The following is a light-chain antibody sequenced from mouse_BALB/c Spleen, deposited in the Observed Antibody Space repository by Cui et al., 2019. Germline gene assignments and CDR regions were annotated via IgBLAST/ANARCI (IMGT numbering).Light chain of an antibody. Sequence: DVVMTQTPLTLSVTIGQPASISCKSSQSLLARDGKTYFTWLLQRPGQSPKRLIELVSKLDSGVPDRFTGRGSGTDFTLKISRVEAEELGVYYCWQGTHFPRTVGGGTKLEIK. CDR2: LVS. V-gene: IGKV1-135*01. CDR1: QSLLARDGKTY. CDR3: WQGTHFPRT. J-gene: IGKJ1*01.